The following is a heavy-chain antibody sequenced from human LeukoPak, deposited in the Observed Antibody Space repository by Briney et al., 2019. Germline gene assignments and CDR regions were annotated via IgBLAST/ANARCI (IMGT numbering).Heavy chain of an antibody. CDR2: IYYSGST. J-gene: IGHJ6*02. CDR1: GDSIRNYY. Sequence: SETLSLTCTVSGDSIRNYYYSWIRQPPGKGLEWVGYIYYSGSTSYNPSLKSRVTISVDTSKNQFSLKLSSVTAADTAMYYCAKHFTGPGTYTPYFGMDAWGQGTTVTVSS. CDR3: AKHFTGPGTYTPYFGMDA. D-gene: IGHD3-16*01. V-gene: IGHV4-59*08.